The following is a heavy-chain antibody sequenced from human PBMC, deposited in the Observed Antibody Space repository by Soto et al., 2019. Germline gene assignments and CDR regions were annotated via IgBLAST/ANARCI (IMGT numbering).Heavy chain of an antibody. D-gene: IGHD7-27*01. Sequence: GGSLRLSCAASGFTVSSNYMSWVRQAPGKGLEWVSVIYSGGSTYYADSVKGRFTISRHNSKNTLYLQMNSLRAEDTAVYYCARTSNWGSNRDDAFDIWGQGTMVTVSS. CDR3: ARTSNWGSNRDDAFDI. J-gene: IGHJ3*02. V-gene: IGHV3-53*04. CDR1: GFTVSSNY. CDR2: IYSGGST.